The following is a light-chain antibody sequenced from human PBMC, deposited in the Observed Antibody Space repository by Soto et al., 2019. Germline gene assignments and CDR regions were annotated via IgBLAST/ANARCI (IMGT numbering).Light chain of an antibody. V-gene: IGKV3-20*01. CDR2: GIS. Sequence: EIVLTQSPDTLALSPGESATLSCRASQSVTSNYLAWYQQKPGQAPRLLIFGISSKATGIPDRFSGSGSGTDFTLTIARLEPEDFAVYYCQQYGSSYAFGQGTKLEIK. CDR3: QQYGSSYA. J-gene: IGKJ2*01. CDR1: QSVTSNY.